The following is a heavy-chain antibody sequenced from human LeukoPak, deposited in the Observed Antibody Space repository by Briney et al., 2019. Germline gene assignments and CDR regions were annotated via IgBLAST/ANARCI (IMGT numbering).Heavy chain of an antibody. CDR3: AKGGRIVVVPAAPFGY. J-gene: IGHJ4*02. V-gene: IGHV3-23*01. D-gene: IGHD2-2*01. Sequence: GGSLRLSCAASGFTFSSYAMSWVRQAPGKGLEWVSAISGSGGSTYYADSVKGRFTISRDNSKNTLHLQMNSLRAEDTAVYYCAKGGRIVVVPAAPFGYWGQGTLVTVSS. CDR1: GFTFSSYA. CDR2: ISGSGGST.